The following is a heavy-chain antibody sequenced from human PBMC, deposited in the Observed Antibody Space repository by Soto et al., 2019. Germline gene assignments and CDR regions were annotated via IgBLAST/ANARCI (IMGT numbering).Heavy chain of an antibody. V-gene: IGHV3-21*01. CDR2: ISSSSSYI. CDR1: EFTFSSHS. Sequence: PGRPLRLSCGASEFTFSSHSRSWVRQDPGKELEWVSSISSSSSYIYYADSVKGRFTISRDNAKNSLYLQMNSLRAEDTAVYYCASEKPYYYGSGSSDAFDIWGQGTMVTVSS. D-gene: IGHD3-10*01. J-gene: IGHJ3*02. CDR3: ASEKPYYYGSGSSDAFDI.